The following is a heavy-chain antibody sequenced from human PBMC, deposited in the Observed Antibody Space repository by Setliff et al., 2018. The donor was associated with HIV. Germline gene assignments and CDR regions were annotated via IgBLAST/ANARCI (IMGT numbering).Heavy chain of an antibody. D-gene: IGHD6-6*01. V-gene: IGHV1-24*01. J-gene: IGHJ4*02. CDR3: VTGSAARPFDY. Sequence: ASVKVSCKVSGYTLTELSRHWVRQAPGKGLEWMGSFDPKDGKTRYAQKFQGRVTMTEDTSTDTAYMELSSLRSGDTAVYYYVTGSAARPFDYWGQGTLVTVSS. CDR2: FDPKDGKT. CDR1: GYTLTELS.